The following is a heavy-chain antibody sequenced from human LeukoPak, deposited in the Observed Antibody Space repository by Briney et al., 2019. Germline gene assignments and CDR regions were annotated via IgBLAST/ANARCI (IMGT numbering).Heavy chain of an antibody. Sequence: PSETLSLTCTVSGVSINNYNRSWIRQPPGKGLEWIGYIHYSGSTNYNPSLKRRVTISVDTSKNEFSLKLSSVTAADTAVYYCARTTEGYCRGSTYYYYYYYMNVWGKGTTVTVSS. V-gene: IGHV4-59*01. CDR3: ARTTEGYCRGSTYYYYYYYMNV. CDR2: IHYSGST. J-gene: IGHJ6*03. D-gene: IGHD2-15*01. CDR1: GVSINNYN.